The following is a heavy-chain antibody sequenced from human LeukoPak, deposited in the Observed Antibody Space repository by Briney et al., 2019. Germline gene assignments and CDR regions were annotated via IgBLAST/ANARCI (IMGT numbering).Heavy chain of an antibody. CDR1: GYTFTSYY. J-gene: IGHJ4*02. CDR2: INPSGGST. Sequence: ASVKVSCKASGYTFTSYYMHWVRQAPGQGLEWMGIINPSGGSTSYAQKFQGRVTMTRDTSTSTGYMELSSLRPEDTAVYYCARELGYCSGGSCYKNYFDYWGQGTLVTVSS. D-gene: IGHD2-15*01. V-gene: IGHV1-46*01. CDR3: ARELGYCSGGSCYKNYFDY.